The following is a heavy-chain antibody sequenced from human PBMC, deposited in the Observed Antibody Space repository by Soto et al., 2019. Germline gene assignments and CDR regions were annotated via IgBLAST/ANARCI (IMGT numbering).Heavy chain of an antibody. V-gene: IGHV1-69*01. CDR3: ARDLEFRDGNISHLDY. Sequence: QVQLVQSGAEVKKPGSSVKVSCKASGGTFSSHVFNWVRQAPGQGLEWMGGIMPITGTANYAQTFQGRVTITADESTSTAYMELSSLRAEDTAVYYCARDLEFRDGNISHLDYGGQGTLVTVSS. J-gene: IGHJ4*02. CDR1: GGTFSSHV. D-gene: IGHD3-10*01. CDR2: IMPITGTA.